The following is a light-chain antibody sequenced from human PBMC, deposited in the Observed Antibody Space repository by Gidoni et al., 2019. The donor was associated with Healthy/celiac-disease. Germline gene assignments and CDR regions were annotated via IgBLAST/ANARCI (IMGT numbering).Light chain of an antibody. J-gene: IGKJ2*01. Sequence: DIVLTQSPATLSVSPGERATLSCRASECVSSNLAWCQHKPGQAPRLLIYGASTRATGIPARFSGSGSGTEFTLTISSLQSEDFAVYDCQQYNNWPPYAFGQGTKLEIK. V-gene: IGKV3-15*01. CDR2: GAS. CDR1: ECVSSN. CDR3: QQYNNWPPYA.